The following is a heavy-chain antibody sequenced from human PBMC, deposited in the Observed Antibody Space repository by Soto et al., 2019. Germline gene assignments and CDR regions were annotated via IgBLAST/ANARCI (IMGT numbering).Heavy chain of an antibody. J-gene: IGHJ6*03. CDR2: IYYSGST. Sequence: SETLSLTCTVSGGSISSSSYYWGWIRQPPGKGLEWIGSIYYSGSTYYNPSLKSRVTISVDTSKNQFSLKLSSVTAADTAVYYCARQGYRVPLGYMDVWGKGTTVTVS. D-gene: IGHD2-15*01. V-gene: IGHV4-39*01. CDR3: ARQGYRVPLGYMDV. CDR1: GGSISSSSYY.